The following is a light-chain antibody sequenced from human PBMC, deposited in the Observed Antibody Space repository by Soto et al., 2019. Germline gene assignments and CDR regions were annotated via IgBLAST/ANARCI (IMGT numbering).Light chain of an antibody. V-gene: IGLV2-18*01. CDR3: SLYTSSSTVV. CDR1: SSDVGSYNR. CDR2: EVS. J-gene: IGLJ2*01. Sequence: QSVLTQPPSVSGSPGQSVTISCTGTSSDVGSYNRVSWYQQPPGTAPNLMIYEVSNRPSGVPDRFSGSKSGNTASLTISGLQAEDEADYYCSLYTSSSTVVFGGGTKLTVL.